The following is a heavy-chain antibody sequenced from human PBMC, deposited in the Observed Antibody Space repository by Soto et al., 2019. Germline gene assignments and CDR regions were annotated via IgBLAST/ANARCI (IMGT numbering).Heavy chain of an antibody. V-gene: IGHV1-3*01. Sequence: ASVKVSCKASGYTFTSYAMHWVRQAPGQRLEWMGWINAGNGNTKYSQKFQGRVTITRDTSASTAYMELSSLRSEDTAVYYCARVSSADYRFDCWGQGTLVTVSS. J-gene: IGHJ4*02. CDR2: INAGNGNT. CDR3: ARVSSADYRFDC. CDR1: GYTFTSYA. D-gene: IGHD4-17*01.